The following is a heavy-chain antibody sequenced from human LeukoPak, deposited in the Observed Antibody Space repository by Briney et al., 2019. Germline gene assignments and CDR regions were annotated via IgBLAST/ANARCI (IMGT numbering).Heavy chain of an antibody. Sequence: SETLSLTCAVYGGSFSGYYWSWIRQPPGKGLEWIGEINHSGSTNYNPSLKSRVTISVDTYKNQFSLKLSSVTAADTAGYYCARDANYYDSSGYSMDASDIWGQGTMVTVSS. V-gene: IGHV4-34*01. J-gene: IGHJ3*02. CDR2: INHSGST. CDR3: ARDANYYDSSGYSMDASDI. CDR1: GGSFSGYY. D-gene: IGHD3-22*01.